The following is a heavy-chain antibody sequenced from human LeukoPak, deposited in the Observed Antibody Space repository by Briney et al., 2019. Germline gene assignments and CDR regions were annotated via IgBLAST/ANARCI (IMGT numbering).Heavy chain of an antibody. V-gene: IGHV3-66*01. D-gene: IGHD4-17*01. Sequence: GGSLRLSCAASGLTVSSSYMSWVRQAPGKELEWVSFIYTGGNTYYADSVRGRFTISRDNSKNTLYVQMNGLRPEDTAVYYCAREQYGDYYFDYWGQGTLVTVSS. CDR3: AREQYGDYYFDY. J-gene: IGHJ4*02. CDR2: IYTGGNT. CDR1: GLTVSSSY.